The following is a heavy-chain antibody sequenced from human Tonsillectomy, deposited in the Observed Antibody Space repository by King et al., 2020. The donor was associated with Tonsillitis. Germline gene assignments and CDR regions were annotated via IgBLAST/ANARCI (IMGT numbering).Heavy chain of an antibody. J-gene: IGHJ4*02. CDR1: GGTFSSYA. CDR3: ARDNVHLAVAGPEFDY. D-gene: IGHD6-19*01. Sequence: VQLVESGAEVKKPGSSVKVSCKASGGTFSSYAISWVRQAPGQGLEWMGRIIPILGIANYAQKFQGRVTITADKSTSTAYMELSSLRSEDTAVYYCARDNVHLAVAGPEFDYWGQGTLVTVSS. V-gene: IGHV1-69*09. CDR2: IIPILGIA.